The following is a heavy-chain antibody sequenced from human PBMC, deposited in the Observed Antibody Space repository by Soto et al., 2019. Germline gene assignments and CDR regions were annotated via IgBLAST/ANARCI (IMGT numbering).Heavy chain of an antibody. V-gene: IGHV3-30-3*01. CDR2: ISYDGSNK. D-gene: IGHD5-18*01. CDR1: GFTFSSYA. Sequence: PGGSLRLSCAASGFTFSSYAMHWVRQAPGKGLEWVAVISYDGSNKYYADSVKGRFTISRDNSKNTLYLQMNSLRAEDTAVYYCARVLGYSYGLPDYWGQGTLVTVSS. J-gene: IGHJ4*02. CDR3: ARVLGYSYGLPDY.